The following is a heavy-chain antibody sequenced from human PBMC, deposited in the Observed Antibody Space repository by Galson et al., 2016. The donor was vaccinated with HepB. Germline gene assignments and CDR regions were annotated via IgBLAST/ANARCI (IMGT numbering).Heavy chain of an antibody. D-gene: IGHD3-22*01. CDR1: GFTFSGSA. Sequence: SLRLSCAASGFTFSGSAIHWVRQASGKGMEWVGRIRSKPNSYATAYAASVEGRFTISRDDSKNTAYLQMNSLKTVDTAVYYCTRREVDTHIYYYAQWGQGTLVTVSS. V-gene: IGHV3-73*01. CDR2: IRSKPNSYAT. J-gene: IGHJ4*02. CDR3: TRREVDTHIYYYAQ.